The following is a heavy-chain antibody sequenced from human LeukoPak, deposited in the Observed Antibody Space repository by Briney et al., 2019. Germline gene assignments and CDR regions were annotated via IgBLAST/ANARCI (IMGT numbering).Heavy chain of an antibody. V-gene: IGHV3-23*01. J-gene: IGHJ6*02. CDR1: GFTFSSYA. D-gene: IGHD5-18*01. CDR2: ISGSGGST. Sequence: PGGSLRLSCAASGFTFSSYAMSWVRQAPGKGLEWVSAISGSGGSTYYADSVKGRFTISRDNSKNTLYLQMNSLRAEDTAVYYCAKGRNSYSYDYYYYGMDVWGQGTTVTVSS. CDR3: AKGRNSYSYDYYYYGMDV.